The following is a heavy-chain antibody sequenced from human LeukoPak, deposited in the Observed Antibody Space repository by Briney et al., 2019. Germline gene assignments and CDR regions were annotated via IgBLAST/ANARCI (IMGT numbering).Heavy chain of an antibody. CDR3: ARLRITMVRGVGYYYYYYMDV. V-gene: IGHV4-39*01. CDR1: GGSISSSGYY. Sequence: PSETLSLTCTVPGGSISSSGYYWGWIRQPPGKGLEWIGSIDYSGSTYYNPSLKTRVTISADTSKNHFSLKLSSVTAADTAVYYCARLRITMVRGVGYYYYYYMDVWGKGTTVTISS. CDR2: IDYSGST. D-gene: IGHD3-10*01. J-gene: IGHJ6*03.